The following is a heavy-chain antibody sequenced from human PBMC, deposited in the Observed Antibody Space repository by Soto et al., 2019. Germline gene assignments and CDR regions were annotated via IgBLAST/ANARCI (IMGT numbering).Heavy chain of an antibody. V-gene: IGHV4-31*03. CDR2: IYNSGTT. CDR1: DGSITRRGYY. Sequence: SETLCLTCTVSDGSITRRGYYWSWIRQHPGKGLEWIGYIYNSGTTYYNPSLKSRVTISVDTSKNQFSLKLTSVTAADTAVYYCARDPAPWGQGTLVTVSS. CDR3: ARDPAP. J-gene: IGHJ5*02.